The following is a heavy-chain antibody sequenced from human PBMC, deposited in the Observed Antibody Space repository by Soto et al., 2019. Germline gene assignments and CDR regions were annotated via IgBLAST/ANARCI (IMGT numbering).Heavy chain of an antibody. CDR2: IILPFGVP. V-gene: IGHV1-69*12. Sequence: QVRLVQSGAEVKKPGSSVKVSCKASGGTFSNFANNWVRQAPGQGLEWMGGIILPFGVPHYAQKFQGRATMAADESMTTVYMDLSGLRSGAAAVYYCARGPDYEGYFGYWGQGALVTVSS. D-gene: IGHD4-17*01. CDR1: GGTFSNFA. CDR3: ARGPDYEGYFGY. J-gene: IGHJ4*02.